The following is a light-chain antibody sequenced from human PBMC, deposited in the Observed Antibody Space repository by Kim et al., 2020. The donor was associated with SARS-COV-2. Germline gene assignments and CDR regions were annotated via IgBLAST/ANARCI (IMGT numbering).Light chain of an antibody. CDR2: RDK. CDR3: QVWDNRAVV. J-gene: IGLJ2*01. CDR1: NIEKKN. V-gene: IGLV3-9*01. Sequence: SYELTQPRSVSVALGQTATIPCGGNNIEKKNVHWYHQRPGQAPVLVMYRDKNRPSGIPERLSGSNSGNTATLTISRVEAGDEGEYYCQVWDNRAVVFGDGTKLAVL.